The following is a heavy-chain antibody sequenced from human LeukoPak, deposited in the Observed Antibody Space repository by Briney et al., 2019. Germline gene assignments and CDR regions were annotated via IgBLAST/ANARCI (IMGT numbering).Heavy chain of an antibody. D-gene: IGHD3-22*01. CDR2: MSYDGRFE. Sequence: GRSLRLSCADSGFTFSTYAMHWVRQAPGKGLEWVAVMSYDGRFEYYADSVKGRFTISRDNSKNTLYLHMNSLSTEDTAVYYCARCSTSSGRSVRWFDPWGQGTLVTVSP. CDR1: GFTFSTYA. V-gene: IGHV3-30*04. J-gene: IGHJ5*02. CDR3: ARCSTSSGRSVRWFDP.